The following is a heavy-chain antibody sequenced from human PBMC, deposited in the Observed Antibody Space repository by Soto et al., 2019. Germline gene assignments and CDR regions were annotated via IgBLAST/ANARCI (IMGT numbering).Heavy chain of an antibody. V-gene: IGHV4-30-4*08. CDR3: ARDKSGDYDY. CDR2: IYYSGST. CDR1: GGSISSGGYY. D-gene: IGHD4-17*01. Sequence: SETLSLTCTVSGGSISSGGYYWSWIRQHPGKGLEWIEYIYYSGSTYYNPSLKSQVTISVDTSKNQFSLKLSSVTAADTAVYYCARDKSGDYDYWGQGTLVTVSS. J-gene: IGHJ4*02.